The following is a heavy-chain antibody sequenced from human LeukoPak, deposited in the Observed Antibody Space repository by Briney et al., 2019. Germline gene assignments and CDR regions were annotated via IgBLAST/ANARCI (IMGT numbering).Heavy chain of an antibody. D-gene: IGHD3-22*01. V-gene: IGHV1-69*05. CDR2: MIPIFGTA. Sequence: SVKVSCKASGGTFSSYAISWVRQAPGQGLEWMGRMIPIFGTANYAQKFQGRVTITTDESTSTAYMELSSLRSEDTAVYYCARSSNYYDSSGYYYWYFDLWGRGTLVTVSS. J-gene: IGHJ2*01. CDR3: ARSSNYYDSSGYYYWYFDL. CDR1: GGTFSSYA.